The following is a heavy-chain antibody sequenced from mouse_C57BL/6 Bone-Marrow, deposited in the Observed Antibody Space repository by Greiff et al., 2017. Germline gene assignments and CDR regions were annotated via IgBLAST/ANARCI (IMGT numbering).Heavy chain of an antibody. J-gene: IGHJ3*01. D-gene: IGHD2-1*01. CDR1: GYAFSSSG. Sequence: QVQLMQSGPELVKPGASVKISCKASGYAFSSSGMNWVQQRPGKGLEWIGRIYPGAGDTNYNGKFKGKATLTADKASSTAYMQLSSLTSEDSAVYFCARWPWYFPAYWGQGTLVTVSA. CDR2: IYPGAGDT. V-gene: IGHV1-82*01. CDR3: ARWPWYFPAY.